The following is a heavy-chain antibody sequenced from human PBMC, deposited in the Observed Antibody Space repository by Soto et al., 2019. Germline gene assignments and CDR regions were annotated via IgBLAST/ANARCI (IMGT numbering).Heavy chain of an antibody. CDR3: ARGEQYSGRIFDY. V-gene: IGHV6-1*01. CDR1: GDSVSSNSAA. Sequence: SQTLSLTCGISGDSVSSNSAAWNWLRQSPSRGLEWLGRTYYRSKWYNDYAVSVESRITINPDTSKNHFSLQLNFVTPEDTAVYFCARGEQYSGRIFDYWVQGTLVTVSS. CDR2: TYYRSKWYN. D-gene: IGHD1-26*01. J-gene: IGHJ4*02.